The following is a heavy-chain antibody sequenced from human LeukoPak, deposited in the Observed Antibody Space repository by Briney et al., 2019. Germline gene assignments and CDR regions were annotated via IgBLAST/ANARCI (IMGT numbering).Heavy chain of an antibody. CDR2: TSSSGSTI. Sequence: GGSLRLSCAASGFTFSSYEMNWVRQAPGKGLESVSYTSSSGSTISYAASVTGRFTTSTDNAKTSLYLQMNSLRADDMAVYYCASGSGKSDYRGQGTLVTVSS. V-gene: IGHV3-48*03. J-gene: IGHJ4*02. D-gene: IGHD3-10*01. CDR3: ASGSGKSDY. CDR1: GFTFSSYE.